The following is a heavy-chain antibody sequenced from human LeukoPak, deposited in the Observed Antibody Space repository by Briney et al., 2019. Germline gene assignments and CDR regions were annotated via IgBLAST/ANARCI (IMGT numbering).Heavy chain of an antibody. CDR2: IYYDGST. Sequence: SETLSLTCTVSGASISSYYWIWIRQPQGKGLEWIGHIYYDGSTNYNPSLKSRVTISVDTSKNQFSLNLSPVTAADTAVYYCARGAVAGKMSWFDPWGQGTLVTVSS. J-gene: IGHJ5*02. CDR3: ARGAVAGKMSWFDP. CDR1: GASISSYY. D-gene: IGHD6-19*01. V-gene: IGHV4-59*01.